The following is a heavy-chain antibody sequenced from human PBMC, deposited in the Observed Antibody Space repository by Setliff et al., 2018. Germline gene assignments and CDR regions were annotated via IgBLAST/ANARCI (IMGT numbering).Heavy chain of an antibody. CDR1: GYSISSGYI. J-gene: IGHJ6*03. CDR3: AREQWLDPPGYYYMDV. D-gene: IGHD6-19*01. CDR2: IGHTGSI. Sequence: SETLSLTCTVSGYSISSGYIWGWIRQPPGKGLEWVGNIGHTGSINYNPSLKSRLTISRDTSKNQVSLKVSSVTAADTAVYYCAREQWLDPPGYYYMDVWAKGTTVTVSS. V-gene: IGHV4-38-2*02.